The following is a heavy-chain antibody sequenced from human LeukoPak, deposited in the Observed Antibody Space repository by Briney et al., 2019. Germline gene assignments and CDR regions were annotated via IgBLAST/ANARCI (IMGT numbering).Heavy chain of an antibody. CDR2: ISAYNGNT. V-gene: IGHV1-18*01. CDR3: ARSYHYDSRGYLSLRDT. CDR1: GYTFTSYG. J-gene: IGHJ5*02. Sequence: GASVKLSCTASGYTFTSYGFSWARQAPGQGLERMGWISAYNGNTKYAQKFQGRVTTTTETSTSNAYMVLRSAISDDAAAYYCARSYHYDSRGYLSLRDTWVRGTLVTVSS. D-gene: IGHD3-22*01.